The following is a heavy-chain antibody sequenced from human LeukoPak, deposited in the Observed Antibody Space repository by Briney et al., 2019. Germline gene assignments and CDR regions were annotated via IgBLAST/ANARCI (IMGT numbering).Heavy chain of an antibody. D-gene: IGHD4-11*01. CDR3: AKGLYSNYGMGYYFDY. CDR2: ISGSGGST. J-gene: IGHJ4*02. Sequence: GGSLRLSCAASGFTFSSYAMSWVRQVPGKGLEWVSAISGSGGSTYYADSVKGRFTISRDNSKKTLYLQMNSLRAEDTAVYYCAKGLYSNYGMGYYFDYWGQGTLVTVSS. CDR1: GFTFSSYA. V-gene: IGHV3-23*01.